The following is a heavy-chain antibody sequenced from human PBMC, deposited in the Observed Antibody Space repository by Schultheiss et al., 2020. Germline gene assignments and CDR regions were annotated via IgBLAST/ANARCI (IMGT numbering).Heavy chain of an antibody. CDR2: INPSGGST. CDR1: GYTFTSYY. Sequence: AYVKVSCKASGYTFTSYYMHWVRQAPGQGLEWMGIINPSGGSTSYAQKFQGRVTMTRDTSTSTVYMELSSLRSEDTAVYYCARDMTTVKGFPNRPLDPWGQGTLVTVSS. CDR3: ARDMTTVKGFPNRPLDP. D-gene: IGHD4-11*01. J-gene: IGHJ5*02. V-gene: IGHV1-46*01.